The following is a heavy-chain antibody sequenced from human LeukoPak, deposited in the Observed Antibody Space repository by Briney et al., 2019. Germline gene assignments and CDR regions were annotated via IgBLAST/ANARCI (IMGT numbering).Heavy chain of an antibody. V-gene: IGHV3-66*01. CDR2: IYSGGMT. D-gene: IGHD2-8*02. CDR1: GFTVSSNF. Sequence: GGSLRLSCAASGFTVSSNFMSWVRQAPGKGLEWVSVIYSGGMTYYADSVKGRFTISRDNSKNTLYLQMNSLRVEDMAVYYCAGGTGGSPKEAFDFWGQGTLVIVSS. CDR3: AGGTGGSPKEAFDF. J-gene: IGHJ4*02.